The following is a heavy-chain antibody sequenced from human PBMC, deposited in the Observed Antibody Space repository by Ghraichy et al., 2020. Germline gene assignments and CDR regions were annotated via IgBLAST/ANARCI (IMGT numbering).Heavy chain of an antibody. CDR2: INPSGGST. V-gene: IGHV1-46*01. CDR3: ARAWGHCSSTSCTYYYYGMDV. J-gene: IGHJ6*02. CDR1: GYTFTSYY. D-gene: IGHD2-2*01. Sequence: ASVKVSCKASGYTFTSYYMHWVRQAPGQGLEWMGIINPSGGSTSYAQKFQGRVTMTRDTSTSTVYMELSSLRSEDTAVYYCARAWGHCSSTSCTYYYYGMDVWGQGTTVTVSS.